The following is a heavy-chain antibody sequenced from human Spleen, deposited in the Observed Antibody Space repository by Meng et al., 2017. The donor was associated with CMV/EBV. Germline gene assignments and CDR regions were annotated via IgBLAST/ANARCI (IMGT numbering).Heavy chain of an antibody. CDR3: ARDRGYGGNPQFDY. Sequence: GESLKISCAASGFSFSSYSMNWVRQAPGKGLECVSSISSSSGHIFYADSGKGRFTISRDNAKNSLYLQMNSLRAEDTAVYFCARDRGYGGNPQFDYWGQGTLVTVSS. CDR2: ISSSSGHI. CDR1: GFSFSSYS. D-gene: IGHD4-23*01. V-gene: IGHV3-21*01. J-gene: IGHJ4*02.